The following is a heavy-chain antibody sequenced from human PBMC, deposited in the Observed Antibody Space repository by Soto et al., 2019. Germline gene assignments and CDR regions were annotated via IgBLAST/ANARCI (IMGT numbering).Heavy chain of an antibody. V-gene: IGHV1-46*03. D-gene: IGHD3-10*01. Sequence: ASVKVSCKASGYTFTSYYMHWVRQAPGQGLEWMGIINPSGGSTSYAQKFQGRVTMTRDTSTSTVYMELSSLRSEDTAVYYCARQLLWFGEPTGFDYWSQGTLVTVSS. J-gene: IGHJ4*01. CDR1: GYTFTSYY. CDR2: INPSGGST. CDR3: ARQLLWFGEPTGFDY.